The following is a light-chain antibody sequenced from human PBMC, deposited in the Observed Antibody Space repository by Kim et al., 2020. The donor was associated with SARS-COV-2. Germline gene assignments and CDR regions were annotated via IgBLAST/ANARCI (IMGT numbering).Light chain of an antibody. CDR2: FAS. CDR1: QSIGSD. V-gene: IGKV3-11*01. Sequence: EIVLTQSPATLSLSPGDSATLSCRASQSIGSDLAWYQQKPGKAPRLLIYFASRRAIGIPARFSGSGSGTGFTLTISSLEPEDFAVYYCQQRGNWPLTFGGGTKVDIK. J-gene: IGKJ4*01. CDR3: QQRGNWPLT.